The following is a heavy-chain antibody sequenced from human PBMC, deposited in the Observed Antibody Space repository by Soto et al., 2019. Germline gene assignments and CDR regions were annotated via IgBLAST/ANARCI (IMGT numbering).Heavy chain of an antibody. CDR2: ISYDGSNK. V-gene: IGHV3-30*18. D-gene: IGHD5-12*01. J-gene: IGHJ6*02. CDR1: GFTFSSYG. Sequence: GGSLRLSCAASGFTFSSYGMHWVRQAPGKGLEWVAVISYDGSNKYYADSVKGRFTISRDNSKNTLYLQMNSLRAEDTAVYYCAKDRGMATIFYYYGMDVWGQGTTVTVSS. CDR3: AKDRGMATIFYYYGMDV.